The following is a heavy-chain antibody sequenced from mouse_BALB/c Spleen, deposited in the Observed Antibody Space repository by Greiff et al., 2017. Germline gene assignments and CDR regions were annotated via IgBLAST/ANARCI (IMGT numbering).Heavy chain of an antibody. CDR3: ARERSTTVVAAYYYAMDY. V-gene: IGHV3-6*02. J-gene: IGHJ4*01. CDR1: GYSITSGYY. CDR2: ISYDGSN. Sequence: ESGPGLVKPSQSLSLTCSVTGYSITSGYYWNWIRQFPGNKLEWMGYISYDGSNNYNPSLKNRISITRDTSKNQFFLKLNSVTTEDTATYYCARERSTTVVAAYYYAMDYWGQGTSVTVSS. D-gene: IGHD1-1*01.